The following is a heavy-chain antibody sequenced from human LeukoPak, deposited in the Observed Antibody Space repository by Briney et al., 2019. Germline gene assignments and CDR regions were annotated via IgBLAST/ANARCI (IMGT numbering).Heavy chain of an antibody. CDR2: IYYSGST. V-gene: IGHV4-59*08. J-gene: IGHJ4*02. Sequence: SETLSLTCTVSGGSISSYYWSWIRQPPGKGLEWIGYIYYSGSTNYNPSLKSRVTISVDTSKNQFSLKLSSVTAADTAVYYCAGFMFGGVIVDYWGQGSVVIV. CDR1: GGSISSYY. CDR3: AGFMFGGVIVDY. D-gene: IGHD3-16*02.